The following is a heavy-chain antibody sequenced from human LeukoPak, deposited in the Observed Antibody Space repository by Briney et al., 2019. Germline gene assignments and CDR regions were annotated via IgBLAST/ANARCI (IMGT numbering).Heavy chain of an antibody. D-gene: IGHD1-1*01. V-gene: IGHV3-48*01. CDR1: GFTFSSYS. CDR2: ISRSSGAI. J-gene: IGHJ4*02. Sequence: PGVSLRLSCAASGFTFSSYSMNWVRQAPGKGLEWISYISRSSGAIYYADSVKGRFTISRDNAENSLYLRMSSLRAVDTAVYFCARGQLDSYNPFDYWGQGILVTVSS. CDR3: ARGQLDSYNPFDY.